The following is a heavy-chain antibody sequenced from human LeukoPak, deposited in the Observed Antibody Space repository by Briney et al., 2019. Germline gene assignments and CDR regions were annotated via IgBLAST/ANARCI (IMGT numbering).Heavy chain of an antibody. J-gene: IGHJ5*02. Sequence: PGGSLRLSCAASGFTLSSYEMNWVRHAPGKGLEWVSYISSSGGTTHYADSVKGRFTISRDNAKNSLSLQMNSLRAEDTAIYYCARDSQPFCNNGICYTKYNWFDPWGQGTLVTVSS. CDR1: GFTLSSYE. D-gene: IGHD2-8*01. V-gene: IGHV3-48*03. CDR3: ARDSQPFCNNGICYTKYNWFDP. CDR2: ISSSGGTT.